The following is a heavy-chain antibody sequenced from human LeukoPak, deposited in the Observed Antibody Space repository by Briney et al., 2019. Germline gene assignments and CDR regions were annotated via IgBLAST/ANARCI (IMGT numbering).Heavy chain of an antibody. CDR2: TYYKSTWYN. CDR3: ARGTGWPHFDY. CDR1: GDSVSRDSIA. V-gene: IGHV6-1*01. D-gene: IGHD6-19*01. J-gene: IGHJ4*02. Sequence: SQTLSLTCAISGDSVSRDSIAWNWIRQSPSRGLEWLGRTYYKSTWYNDYAVAMKSRITISPDTSKNQFSLQLNSETPDDTAVYYCARGTGWPHFDYWGQGILVTVSS.